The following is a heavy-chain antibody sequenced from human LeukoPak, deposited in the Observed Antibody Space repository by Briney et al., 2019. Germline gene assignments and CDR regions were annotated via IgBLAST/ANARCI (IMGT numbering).Heavy chain of an antibody. Sequence: PGGSLRLSCAASGFTFSDYPMNWVRQAPGKGLEWVSSITTSGSWMGYIDSVKGRFTISRDNAKNPLYLQLNSLRAEDTAVYYCATESAVATTKALDSWGQGTLVTVSS. J-gene: IGHJ4*02. D-gene: IGHD1-26*01. CDR3: ATESAVATTKALDS. V-gene: IGHV3-21*01. CDR2: ITTSGSWM. CDR1: GFTFSDYP.